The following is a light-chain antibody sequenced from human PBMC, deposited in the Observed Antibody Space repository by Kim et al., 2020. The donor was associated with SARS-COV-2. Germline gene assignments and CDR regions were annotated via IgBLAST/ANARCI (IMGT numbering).Light chain of an antibody. CDR1: SSDVGGYDF. J-gene: IGLJ1*01. CDR2: DVT. CDR3: ASYSSTTRYV. V-gene: IGLV2-14*03. Sequence: QSALTQPASVSGSPGQSITVSCTGTSSDVGGYDFVSWYQQHPGKAPKVLIYDVTYRPSGVSNRFSGSKSGFTASLTISGLQTEDEADYYCASYSSTTRYVFGTGTKVTVL.